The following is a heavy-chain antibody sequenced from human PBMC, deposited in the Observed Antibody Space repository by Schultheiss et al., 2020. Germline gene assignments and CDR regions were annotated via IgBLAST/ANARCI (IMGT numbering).Heavy chain of an antibody. CDR3: ARVDLHNWFDP. V-gene: IGHV4-61*02. Sequence: SETLSLTCAVSGGSISSGSYYWSWIRQPAGKGLEWIGRIYTSGSTNYNPSLKSRVTISVDTSKNQFSLKLSSVTAADTAVYYCARVDLHNWFDPWGQGTLVTVYS. CDR1: GGSISSGSYY. J-gene: IGHJ5*02. CDR2: IYTSGST. D-gene: IGHD3/OR15-3a*01.